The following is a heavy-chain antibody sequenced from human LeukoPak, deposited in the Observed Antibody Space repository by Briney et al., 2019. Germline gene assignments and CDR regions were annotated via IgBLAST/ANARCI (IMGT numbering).Heavy chain of an antibody. Sequence: GGSLRLSCAASGFTFSSYGMSWVRQTPGKGLEWVSGISVNGGRTYYADSLKGRFTLSRDSSKNTLYLQVNSLRAEDTAVYYCARMTPMAIAFYFDYWGQGTLVTVSS. J-gene: IGHJ4*02. V-gene: IGHV3-23*01. CDR2: ISVNGGRT. CDR3: ARMTPMAIAFYFDY. D-gene: IGHD5-18*01. CDR1: GFTFSSYG.